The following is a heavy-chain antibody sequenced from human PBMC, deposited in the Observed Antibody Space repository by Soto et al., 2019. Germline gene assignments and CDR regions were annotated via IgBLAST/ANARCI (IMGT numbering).Heavy chain of an antibody. V-gene: IGHV4-59*01. CDR1: GGSIIDFY. CDR2: IYHTGNT. D-gene: IGHD3-9*01. Sequence: SETLSLTCTVSGGSIIDFYWTWILQTPGKGLEWIGYIYHTGNTNYNPSLKSRVTISINTSKRQFSLNLSSLTAGKRAVFYCGSGVEPDYFDGGGKGALVTVS. CDR3: GSGVEPDYFDG. J-gene: IGHJ4*02.